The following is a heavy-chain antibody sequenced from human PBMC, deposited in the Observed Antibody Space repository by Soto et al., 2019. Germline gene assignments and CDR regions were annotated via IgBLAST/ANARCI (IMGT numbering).Heavy chain of an antibody. CDR1: GFTFSSYA. V-gene: IGHV3-23*01. J-gene: IGHJ4*02. D-gene: IGHD6-19*01. CDR2: ITGSGDST. Sequence: EVQLLESGGGLVQPGGSLRLSCTISGFTFSSYAMSWVRQAPGKVLECVSSITGSGDSTYYADSVKGRVSISRDKSKNTLSLQRNSRRAEETAVYYCAKDLQFSGWLSAQTFEYWGQGNQVTVSS. CDR3: AKDLQFSGWLSAQTFEY.